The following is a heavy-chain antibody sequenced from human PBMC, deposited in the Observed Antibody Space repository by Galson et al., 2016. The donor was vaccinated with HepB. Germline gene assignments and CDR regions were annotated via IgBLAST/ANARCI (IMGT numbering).Heavy chain of an antibody. Sequence: LTCTVSGGSISSYYWSWIRQSPGKGLEWIGYIYFSGNTNYNPSLKSRVTISADTSKNQLSLKIKSVTAVDTAVYYCARAFCYGSGSSYPCMDVWGQGTTVTVSS. V-gene: IGHV4-59*01. CDR2: IYFSGNT. CDR3: ARAFCYGSGSSYPCMDV. D-gene: IGHD3-10*01. J-gene: IGHJ6*02. CDR1: GGSISSYY.